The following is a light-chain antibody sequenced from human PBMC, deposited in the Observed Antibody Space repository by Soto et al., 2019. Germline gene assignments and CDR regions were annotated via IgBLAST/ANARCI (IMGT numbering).Light chain of an antibody. Sequence: EIVLTQSPGTLSLSPGETATLSCRASQSLTTRYLAWYQQKPGQAPRLLIYAASTRATGTPDSFSGSGSGTDFTLTISSLEPEDFAVYFCQQYASSVVYPFGQGTKLEIK. CDR3: QQYASSVVYP. CDR2: AAS. V-gene: IGKV3-20*01. CDR1: QSLTTRY. J-gene: IGKJ2*01.